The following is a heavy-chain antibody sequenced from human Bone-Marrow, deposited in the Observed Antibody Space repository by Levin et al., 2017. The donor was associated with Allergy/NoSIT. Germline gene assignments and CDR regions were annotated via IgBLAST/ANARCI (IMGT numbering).Heavy chain of an antibody. CDR2: IYSGGST. CDR1: GFTVSSNY. J-gene: IGHJ6*02. CDR3: ARVTHVYDTSGFYSDNYYYYYGLDV. D-gene: IGHD3-22*01. V-gene: IGHV3-66*01. Sequence: GGSLRLSCAASGFTVSSNYMTWVRQAPGKGLEWVSVIYSGGSTYYADSVKGRFTISRDTSKNTLDLQMNSLKDEDTAVYYCARVTHVYDTSGFYSDNYYYYYGLDVWGQGTTVTVSS.